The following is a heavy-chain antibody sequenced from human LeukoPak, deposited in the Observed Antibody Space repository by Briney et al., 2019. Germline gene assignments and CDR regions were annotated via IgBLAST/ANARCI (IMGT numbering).Heavy chain of an antibody. CDR2: ISGSGGST. Sequence: GGSLRLSCAASGFTFSSYSMNWVRQAPGKGLEWVSAISGSGGSTYYADSVKGRFTISRDNSKNTLYLQMNSLRAEDTAVYYCAKDTLYSGRAYYFDYWGQGTLVTVSS. CDR3: AKDTLYSGRAYYFDY. CDR1: GFTFSSYS. V-gene: IGHV3-23*01. J-gene: IGHJ4*02. D-gene: IGHD1-26*01.